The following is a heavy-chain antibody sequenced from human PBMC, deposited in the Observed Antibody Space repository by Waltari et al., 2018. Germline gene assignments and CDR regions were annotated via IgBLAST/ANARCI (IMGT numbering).Heavy chain of an antibody. CDR2: MTARGLM. Sequence: EMQLLESGGALVQPGESLRLSCAASGFPFSTYTMNWVRQAPGKGRGWVAVMTARGLMHYGDSVKGRFIISRDNSKNTLYLEMYRLRVEDTARYYCAKDEGARLAPTFGMDAWGQGTTVIVS. CDR1: GFPFSTYT. V-gene: IGHV3-23*01. D-gene: IGHD6-6*01. J-gene: IGHJ6*02. CDR3: AKDEGARLAPTFGMDA.